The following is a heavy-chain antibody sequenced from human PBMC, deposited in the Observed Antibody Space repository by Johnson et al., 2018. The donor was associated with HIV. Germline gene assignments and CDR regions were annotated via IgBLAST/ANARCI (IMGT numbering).Heavy chain of an antibody. CDR2: TTPSGGGT. J-gene: IGHJ3*02. V-gene: IGHV3-23*04. Sequence: VQLVESGGGLVQPGGSLRLSCAASGFTFSSYAMSWVRQAPGKGLEWVSATTPSGGGTYYAGSVKGRFTISRENAKKSLYLQMNSLRAGDTAVYYCARAGKWSGDAFDIWGQGTTVTVSS. CDR1: GFTFSSYA. D-gene: IGHD3-10*01. CDR3: ARAGKWSGDAFDI.